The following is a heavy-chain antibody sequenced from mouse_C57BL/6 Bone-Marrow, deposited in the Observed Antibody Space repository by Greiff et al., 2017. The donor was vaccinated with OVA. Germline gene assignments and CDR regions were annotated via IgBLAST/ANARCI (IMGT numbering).Heavy chain of an antibody. CDR2: IWSDGST. Sequence: QVQLQQSGPGLVAPSQSLSITCTVSGFSLTSYGVHWVRQPPGKGLEWLVVIWSDGSTTYNSALKSRLSISKDNSKIQVFLKMNSLQTDDTAMYYCARHGAQATGFAYWGQGTLVTVSA. V-gene: IGHV2-6-1*01. CDR3: ARHGAQATGFAY. CDR1: GFSLTSYG. D-gene: IGHD3-2*02. J-gene: IGHJ3*01.